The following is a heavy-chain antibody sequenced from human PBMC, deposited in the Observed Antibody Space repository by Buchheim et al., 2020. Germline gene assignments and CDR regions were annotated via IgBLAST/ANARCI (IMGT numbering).Heavy chain of an antibody. J-gene: IGHJ4*02. Sequence: QVQMVQSGAEVKKPGSSVKVSCKASGGTFSSYAISWVRQAPGQGLEWMGRIIPILGIANYAQKFQGRVTITADKSTSTAYMELSSLRSEDTAVYYCALEKGRRNYYDSSGYSLNYVDSWSQRTL. CDR3: ALEKGRRNYYDSSGYSLNYVDS. D-gene: IGHD3-22*01. CDR1: GGTFSSYA. V-gene: IGHV1-69*04. CDR2: IIPILGIA.